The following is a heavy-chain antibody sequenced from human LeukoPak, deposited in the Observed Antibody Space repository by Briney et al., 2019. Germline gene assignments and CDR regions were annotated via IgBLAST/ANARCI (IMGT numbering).Heavy chain of an antibody. Sequence: SETLSLTCAVYGGSFSGYYWSWIRQPPGKGLEWIGEINHSGSTNYNPSLKSRVTISVDTSKNQFSLKLSSVTAADMAVYYCARGSKQLVRRYFDYWGQGTLVTVSS. D-gene: IGHD6-6*01. CDR3: ARGSKQLVRRYFDY. CDR2: INHSGST. V-gene: IGHV4-34*01. CDR1: GGSFSGYY. J-gene: IGHJ4*02.